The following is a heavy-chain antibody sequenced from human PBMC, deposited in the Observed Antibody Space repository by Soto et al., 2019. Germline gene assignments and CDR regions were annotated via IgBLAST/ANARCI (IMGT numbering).Heavy chain of an antibody. CDR1: GGTFSSYA. V-gene: IGHV1-69*06. Sequence: GASVKVSCKASGGTFSSYAISWVRQAPGQGLEWMGGIIPIFGTANYAQKFQGRVTITGDTSASTAYMELSSLRTEDTAVYYCARTLVGATPADYWGQGTLVTVSS. CDR3: ARTLVGATPADY. CDR2: IIPIFGTA. D-gene: IGHD1-26*01. J-gene: IGHJ4*02.